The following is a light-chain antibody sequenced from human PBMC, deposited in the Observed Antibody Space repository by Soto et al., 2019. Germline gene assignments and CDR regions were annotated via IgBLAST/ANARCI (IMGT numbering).Light chain of an antibody. CDR1: SSDVGGYNY. CDR2: DVS. V-gene: IGLV2-14*01. Sequence: QSALTQPASVSGSPGQSITISCTGTSSDVGGYNYVSWYQQHPGKAPKLMIYDVSNRPSGFSNRFSGSKSGNTASLTISGLQAEDEADYYCCSYTSSSTLYVFGTGTKLTVL. J-gene: IGLJ1*01. CDR3: CSYTSSSTLYV.